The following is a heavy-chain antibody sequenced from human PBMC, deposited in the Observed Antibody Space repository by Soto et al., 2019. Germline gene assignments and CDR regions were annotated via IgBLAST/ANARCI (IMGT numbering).Heavy chain of an antibody. Sequence: QGQLVQSGAEVKKPGSSVKVSCKASGGSFSSYVISWIRQAPGQGLEWMGGIIPVSNAANYAQRFQDRVTMSVDKSTSTAYMELRSLRSEDTAIYYCAQETYYFHSRDYHGLDPWGQGTLVTVSS. D-gene: IGHD3-22*01. V-gene: IGHV1-69*06. CDR1: GGSFSSYV. CDR2: IIPVSNAA. J-gene: IGHJ5*02. CDR3: AQETYYFHSRDYHGLDP.